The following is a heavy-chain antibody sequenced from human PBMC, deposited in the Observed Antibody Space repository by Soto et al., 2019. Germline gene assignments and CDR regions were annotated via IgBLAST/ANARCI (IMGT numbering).Heavy chain of an antibody. D-gene: IGHD3-22*01. V-gene: IGHV3-30*18. CDR1: GFTFSSYG. CDR3: SKWPNCYESSNYYGY. CDR2: ISYDGSNK. J-gene: IGHJ4*02. Sequence: GGSLRLSCAASGFTFSSYGMHWVRQAPGKGLEWVAVISYDGSNKYYADSVKGRFTISRDNSKNSLYLQMNSLRADDTAVYYCSKWPNCYESSNYYGYWSQEPLV.